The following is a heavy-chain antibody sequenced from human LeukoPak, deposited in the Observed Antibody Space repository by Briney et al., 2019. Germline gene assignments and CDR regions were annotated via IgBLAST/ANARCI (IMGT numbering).Heavy chain of an antibody. CDR3: ARRYCCGRNCYYFDY. J-gene: IGHJ4*02. V-gene: IGHV5-51*01. CDR1: GYTFPSYW. D-gene: IGHD2-15*01. Sequence: GESLKISCKGSGYTFPSYWIGWVRQMPGKGLEWMGIIHPDDSDTRYSPSFQGQVTISADKSISTAYLQWSSLKASDTAMYYCARRYCCGRNCYYFDYWGQGTLVTVSS. CDR2: IHPDDSDT.